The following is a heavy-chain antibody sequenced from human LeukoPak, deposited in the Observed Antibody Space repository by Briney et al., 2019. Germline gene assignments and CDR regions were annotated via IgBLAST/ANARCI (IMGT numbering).Heavy chain of an antibody. Sequence: GGSLRLSCAASGFTFSSYRMHWVSQTPGKGLVWVLRISSDGSTTDYADSVRGRFTISRDNAKNTLYLQMNSLRAEDTAVYYCARSNYVFDLWGRGTLVTVSS. CDR2: ISSDGSTT. CDR3: ARSNYVFDL. CDR1: GFTFSSYR. J-gene: IGHJ2*01. V-gene: IGHV3-74*01. D-gene: IGHD3-10*02.